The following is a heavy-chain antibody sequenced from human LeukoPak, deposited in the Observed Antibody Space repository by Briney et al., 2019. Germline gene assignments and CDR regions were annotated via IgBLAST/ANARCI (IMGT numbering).Heavy chain of an antibody. D-gene: IGHD5-12*01. J-gene: IGHJ4*02. CDR2: IYYSGST. CDR3: ARVAVYSGYDFDY. Sequence: PSETLSLTCTVSGGSISGYYWSWIRQPPGRGLEWIGYIYYSGSTNYNPSLKSRVTISVDTSKNQFSLKLSSVTAADTAVYYCARVAVYSGYDFDYWGQGTLVTVSS. CDR1: GGSISGYY. V-gene: IGHV4-59*01.